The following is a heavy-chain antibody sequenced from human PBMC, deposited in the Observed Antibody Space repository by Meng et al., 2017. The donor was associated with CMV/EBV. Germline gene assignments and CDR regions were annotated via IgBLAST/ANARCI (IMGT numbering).Heavy chain of an antibody. CDR3: AASNYDFWSGYSYYFDY. CDR2: INHSGST. Sequence: GYFSGYYWSWIRQPPGKGLEWIGEINHSGSTNYNPYIKSRVTISVDTSKNQFSLKLSSVTAADTAVYYCAASNYDFWSGYSYYFDYWGQGTLVTVSS. V-gene: IGHV4-34*01. CDR1: GYFSGYY. D-gene: IGHD3-3*01. J-gene: IGHJ4*02.